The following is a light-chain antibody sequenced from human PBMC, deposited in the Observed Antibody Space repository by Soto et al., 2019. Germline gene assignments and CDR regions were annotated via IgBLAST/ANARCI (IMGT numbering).Light chain of an antibody. CDR3: QQDNTWPPNLLT. CDR2: GAS. CDR1: QTIGIS. J-gene: IGKJ4*01. Sequence: IVMTQSPVTLSVSPGGGATLSCRASQTIGISLAWYQHKPGQPPKLLIYGASTRARGIPDRFSGSGSGTEFTLTISSLQSEDFAIYYCQQDNTWPPNLLTFGGGTKVEIK. V-gene: IGKV3D-15*01.